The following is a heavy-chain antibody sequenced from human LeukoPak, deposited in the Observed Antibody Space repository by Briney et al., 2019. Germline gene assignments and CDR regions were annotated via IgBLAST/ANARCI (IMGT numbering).Heavy chain of an antibody. V-gene: IGHV1-2*02. CDR3: ARGGARESVFGVANIDY. J-gene: IGHJ4*02. CDR2: INPNSGGT. Sequence: ASVKVSCKASGYTFTGYYMHWVRKAPGQELEWMGWINPNSGGTNYAQKFQGRVTMTRDTSISTAYMELSRLRSDDTAVYYCARGGARESVFGVANIDYWGQGTLVTVSS. D-gene: IGHD3-3*01. CDR1: GYTFTGYY.